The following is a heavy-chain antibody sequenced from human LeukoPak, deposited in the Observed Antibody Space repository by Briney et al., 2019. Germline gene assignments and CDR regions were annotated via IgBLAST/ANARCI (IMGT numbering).Heavy chain of an antibody. J-gene: IGHJ4*02. Sequence: GGSLRLSCAASGFTFSDYEMNWVRQAPGKGLEWVSYISSSGSTIYYADSVKGRFTISRDSAKNSLYLQMNSLRGEDTAVYYCARDRSSGWLLTYWAQGTLFTVSS. V-gene: IGHV3-48*03. CDR3: ARDRSSGWLLTY. D-gene: IGHD6-19*01. CDR2: ISSSGSTI. CDR1: GFTFSDYE.